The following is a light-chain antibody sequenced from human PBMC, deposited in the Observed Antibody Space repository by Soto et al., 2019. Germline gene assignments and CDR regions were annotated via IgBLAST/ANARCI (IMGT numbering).Light chain of an antibody. V-gene: IGKV2-28*01. CDR3: MQSLQTPPWT. Sequence: DIVMTQSPRSLPVTPGEPASISCRSTQSLLHSNGYNYLDWYLQKPGQSPQLLIYLGSNRASGVPDRFSGSGSGTDFTLEISRVEAEDVGIYYCMQSLQTPPWTFGQGTRVEIK. J-gene: IGKJ1*01. CDR2: LGS. CDR1: QSLLHSNGYNY.